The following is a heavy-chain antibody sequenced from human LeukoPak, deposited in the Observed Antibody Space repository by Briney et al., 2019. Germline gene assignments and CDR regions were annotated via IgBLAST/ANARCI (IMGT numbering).Heavy chain of an antibody. Sequence: GGSLRLSCAASGLIFGDYAMHWVRQAPGKGREWVAAIAFDDTDRYYIDAVKGRFTISRDDSKNTLYLHMTSLRAEDTAVYYCARASEQLVSFDYWGQGTLVTVSS. V-gene: IGHV3-30*04. CDR3: ARASEQLVSFDY. J-gene: IGHJ4*02. CDR2: IAFDDTDR. CDR1: GLIFGDYA. D-gene: IGHD6-6*01.